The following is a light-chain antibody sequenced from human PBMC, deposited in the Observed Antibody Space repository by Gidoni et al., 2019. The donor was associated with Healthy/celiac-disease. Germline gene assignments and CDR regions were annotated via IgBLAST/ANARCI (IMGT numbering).Light chain of an antibody. J-gene: IGLJ2*01. CDR3: SSYTSSSTVV. CDR2: DVS. V-gene: IGLV2-14*03. Sequence: QSALTQPASVSGSLGQSITISCTGTSSDVGAYNYVSWYRQHPGKAPKLMIYDVSNRPSGVSNRFSGSKSGNTASLTISGLQAEDEADYYCSSYTSSSTVVFGGGTKLTVL. CDR1: SSDVGAYNY.